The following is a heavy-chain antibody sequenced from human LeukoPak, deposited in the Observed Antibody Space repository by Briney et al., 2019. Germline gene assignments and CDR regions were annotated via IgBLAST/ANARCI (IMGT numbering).Heavy chain of an antibody. CDR2: ISSSSGYI. Sequence: PGRSLRLSCAASGFTFSSYSMNWVRQAPGKGLEWVSSISSSSGYIYYADSVKGRFTISRDNAKNSLYLQMNSLRAEDTAVYYCAGYCSSTSCYKGGLFDPWGQGTLVTVSS. CDR1: GFTFSSYS. D-gene: IGHD2-2*02. CDR3: AGYCSSTSCYKGGLFDP. J-gene: IGHJ5*02. V-gene: IGHV3-21*01.